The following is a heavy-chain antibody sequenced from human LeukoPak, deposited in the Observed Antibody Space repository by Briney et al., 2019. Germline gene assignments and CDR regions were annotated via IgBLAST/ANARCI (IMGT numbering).Heavy chain of an antibody. CDR2: IIPIFGTA. CDR1: GGTFSSYA. J-gene: IGHJ3*02. D-gene: IGHD2-15*01. Sequence: GSSVKVSCKASGGTFSSYAISWVRQAPRRGLEWMGGIIPIFGTANYAQKFQGRVTITADESTSTAYMELSSLRSEDTAVYYCARDFLAASFSSDAFDIWGQGTMVTVSS. CDR3: ARDFLAASFSSDAFDI. V-gene: IGHV1-69*01.